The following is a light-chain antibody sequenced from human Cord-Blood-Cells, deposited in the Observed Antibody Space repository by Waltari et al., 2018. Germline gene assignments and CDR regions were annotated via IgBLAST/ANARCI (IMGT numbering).Light chain of an antibody. CDR2: WAS. V-gene: IGKV4-1*01. CDR1: QSVLYSSNNQNY. CDR3: QQYYSTPFT. J-gene: IGKJ3*01. Sequence: DIVMTQSPDSLAVSLGERAHINCKSSQSVLYSSNNQNYLAWYQQKPGQPPKLLIYWASTRESGVPDRFSGSGSGTDFTLTISSLQAEDVAVYYCQQYYSTPFTFGPGTKVDIK.